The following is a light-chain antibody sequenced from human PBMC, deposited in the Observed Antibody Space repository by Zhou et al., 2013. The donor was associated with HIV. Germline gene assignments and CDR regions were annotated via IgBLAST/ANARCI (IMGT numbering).Light chain of an antibody. J-gene: IGKJ2*01. Sequence: DIQMTQSPSTLSASVGDRVTITCRASQSISSWLAWYQQKPGTAPKRLIYSASSLHSGVPSRFSASGSGTEFTLTISSLQLEDFATYYCQQSYTTPYTFGQGTKLEIK. V-gene: IGKV1-39*01. CDR2: SAS. CDR1: QSISSW. CDR3: QQSYTTPYT.